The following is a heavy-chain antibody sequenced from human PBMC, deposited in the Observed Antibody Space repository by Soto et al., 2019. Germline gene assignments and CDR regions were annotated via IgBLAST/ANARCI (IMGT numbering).Heavy chain of an antibody. Sequence: ASVKVSCKASGYTFTSYGISWVRQAPGQGLEWMGWISAYNGNTNYAQKLQGRVTMTTDTSTSTAYMELRSLRSDDTAVYYCARRGCSGGSCYSYYYMDVWGKGTTVTVSS. CDR3: ARRGCSGGSCYSYYYMDV. J-gene: IGHJ6*03. CDR2: ISAYNGNT. V-gene: IGHV1-18*01. D-gene: IGHD2-15*01. CDR1: GYTFTSYG.